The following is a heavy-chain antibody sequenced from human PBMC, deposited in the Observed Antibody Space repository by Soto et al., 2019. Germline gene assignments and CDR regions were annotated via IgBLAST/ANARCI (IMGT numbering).Heavy chain of an antibody. Sequence: QVQLQESGPGLVKPSGTLSLTCAVSSGSISSSNWWSWVRQPPGKGLEWIGEIYHSGSTNYNPSLKRRVTISVDKSKNQFSLKLSSVTAADTAVYYCARDKDGDSLPFDYWGQGTLVTVSS. D-gene: IGHD4-17*01. CDR1: SGSISSSNW. CDR2: IYHSGST. V-gene: IGHV4-4*02. CDR3: ARDKDGDSLPFDY. J-gene: IGHJ4*02.